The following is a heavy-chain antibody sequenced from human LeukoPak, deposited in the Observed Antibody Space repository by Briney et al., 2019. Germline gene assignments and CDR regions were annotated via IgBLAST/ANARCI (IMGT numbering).Heavy chain of an antibody. CDR1: GYTFTGDG. D-gene: IGHD3-3*01. J-gene: IGHJ4*02. V-gene: IGHV1-18*01. CDR3: ARGRITIFGVVRRGYFDY. Sequence: ASVKVSCEASGYTFTGDGISCVRQCPGEGREWMGWISAYNGNTNYAQKLQGRVTMTTDTSTSTAYMEVRSLRSDDTAVYSCARGRITIFGVVRRGYFDYWGQGTLVTVSS. CDR2: ISAYNGNT.